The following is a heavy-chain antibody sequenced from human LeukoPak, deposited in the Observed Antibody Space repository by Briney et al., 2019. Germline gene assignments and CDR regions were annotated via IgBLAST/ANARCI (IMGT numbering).Heavy chain of an antibody. CDR3: AKSNGYGLVDI. CDR2: IVYSGST. Sequence: SETLSLTCAVYGGSFSGYYWSWIRQSPEKGLEWIGEIVYSGSTNYNPSLKSRVIISADTSKVQFSLTLSSVTAADTAVYYCAKSNGYGLVDIWGQGTMVTVSS. CDR1: GGSFSGYY. V-gene: IGHV4-34*12. D-gene: IGHD3-10*01. J-gene: IGHJ3*02.